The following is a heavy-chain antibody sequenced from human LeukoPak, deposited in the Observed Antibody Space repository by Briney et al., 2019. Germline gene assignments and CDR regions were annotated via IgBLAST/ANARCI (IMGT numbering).Heavy chain of an antibody. CDR3: ARDGAAVGSEIDY. CDR1: GFTFSSYG. J-gene: IGHJ4*02. CDR2: ISSSSYI. D-gene: IGHD6-13*01. Sequence: GGSLRLSCAASGFTFSSYGMSWVRQAPGKWLEWVSSISSSSYIYYADSVKGRFTISRDNAKNSLYLQMNNLRAEDTAVYYCARDGAAVGSEIDYWGQGTLVTVSS. V-gene: IGHV3-21*01.